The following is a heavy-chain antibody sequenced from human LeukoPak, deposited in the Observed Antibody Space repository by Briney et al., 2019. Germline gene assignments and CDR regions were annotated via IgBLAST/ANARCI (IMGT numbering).Heavy chain of an antibody. CDR1: GFTFSRNG. CDR3: ARETGIIGRDSRVDY. CDR2: IRYDGSEK. D-gene: IGHD1-14*01. V-gene: IGHV3-33*01. Sequence: GGSLRLSCAASGFTFSRNGMHWVRQAPGKGLEWVAIIRYDGSEKYYADSVEGRFTISKDNSRDTLYLEMDSLRVDETAVYYCARETGIIGRDSRVDYWGQGALVTVSS. J-gene: IGHJ4*02.